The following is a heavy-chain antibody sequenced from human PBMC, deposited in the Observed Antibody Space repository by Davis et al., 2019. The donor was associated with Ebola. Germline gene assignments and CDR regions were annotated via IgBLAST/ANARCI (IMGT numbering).Heavy chain of an antibody. CDR1: GGSISPYY. D-gene: IGHD4/OR15-4a*01. CDR2: IYYSRST. V-gene: IGHV4-59*08. J-gene: IGHJ4*02. Sequence: MPSETLSLTCTVSGGSISPYYWRWIRQPSGKGLEWIGYIYYSRSTKYNLSLKGRVAISVDTSKNQFSLKLSSVTAADTAVYYCARSYGAAPFDYWGQGTLVTVSS. CDR3: ARSYGAAPFDY.